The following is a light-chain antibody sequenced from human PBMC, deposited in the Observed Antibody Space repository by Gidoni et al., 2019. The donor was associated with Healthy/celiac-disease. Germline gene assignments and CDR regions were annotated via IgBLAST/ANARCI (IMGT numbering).Light chain of an antibody. CDR2: WAS. CDR3: PQYYSTPSYT. V-gene: IGKV4-1*01. Sequence: DIVMTQSPDPLAASLGERATINCKSSQSVLYSSNNKNYLAWYQQKPGQPPKLLIYWASTRESGVPDRFSGSGSGTDFTLTISSLQAEDVAVYYCPQYYSTPSYTFGQGTKLEIK. CDR1: QSVLYSSNNKNY. J-gene: IGKJ2*01.